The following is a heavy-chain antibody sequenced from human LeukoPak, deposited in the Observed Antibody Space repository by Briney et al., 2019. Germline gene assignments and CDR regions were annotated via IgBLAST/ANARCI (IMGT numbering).Heavy chain of an antibody. CDR1: GYTFTGYY. J-gene: IGHJ4*02. CDR2: INPNSGGT. V-gene: IGHV1-2*02. D-gene: IGHD6-13*01. Sequence: GASVKVSCKASGYTFTGYYMYWVRQAPGQGLEWMGWINPNSGGTDYAQKFQGRVTMTRDTSISTAYMEVSRLRSDDTAVYYCARAVRSWYYSGYWGQGTLVTVSS. CDR3: ARAVRSWYYSGY.